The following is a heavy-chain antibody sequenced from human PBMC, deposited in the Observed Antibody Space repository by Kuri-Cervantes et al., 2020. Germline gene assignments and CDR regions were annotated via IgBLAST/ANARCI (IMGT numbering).Heavy chain of an antibody. Sequence: ASVKVSCKGSGYTFTGYYMHWVRQAPGQGLEWMGWINPNSGGTNYAQKFQGWVTMTRDTSISTAYMELSRLRSDDTAVYYCARSHHDFWRFDPWGQGTLVTVSS. J-gene: IGHJ5*02. V-gene: IGHV1-2*04. D-gene: IGHD3-3*01. CDR3: ARSHHDFWRFDP. CDR1: GYTFTGYY. CDR2: INPNSGGT.